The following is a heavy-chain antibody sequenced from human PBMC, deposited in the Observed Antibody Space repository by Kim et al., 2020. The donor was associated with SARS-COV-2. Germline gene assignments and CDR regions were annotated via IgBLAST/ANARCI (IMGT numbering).Heavy chain of an antibody. Sequence: SETLSLTCAVYGGSFSGYYWSWIRQPPGKGLEWIGEINHSGSTNYNPSLKSRVTISVDTSKNQFSLKLSSVTAADTAVYYCARGQIKKYYYDSSGYYYLDYWGQGTLVTVSS. CDR1: GGSFSGYY. CDR2: INHSGST. J-gene: IGHJ4*02. V-gene: IGHV4-34*01. D-gene: IGHD3-22*01. CDR3: ARGQIKKYYYDSSGYYYLDY.